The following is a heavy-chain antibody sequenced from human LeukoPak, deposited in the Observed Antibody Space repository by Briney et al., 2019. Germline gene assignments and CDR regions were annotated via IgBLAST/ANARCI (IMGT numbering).Heavy chain of an antibody. CDR2: IYYSGST. CDR3: ARDQAYYGSGRDDAFDI. J-gene: IGHJ3*02. CDR1: GGSISSYY. D-gene: IGHD3-10*01. V-gene: IGHV4-59*01. Sequence: SETLSLTCTVSGGSISSYYWSWIRQPPGKGLEWIGYIYYSGSTNYNPSLKSRVTISVDTSKNQFSLKLSSVTAADTAVYYCARDQAYYGSGRDDAFDIWGQGTMVTVSS.